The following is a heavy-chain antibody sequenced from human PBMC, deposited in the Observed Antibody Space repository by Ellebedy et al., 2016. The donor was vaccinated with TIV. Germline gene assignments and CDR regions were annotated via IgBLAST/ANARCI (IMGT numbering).Heavy chain of an antibody. J-gene: IGHJ3*02. CDR3: ARDTYDGGSDYFEDIFDS. V-gene: IGHV4-59*12. Sequence: MPSETLSLTCTVSGGSFTTYYWSWIRQPPGKGLEWIGYIYYDGRTKYNPSLKSRVTISVDTSKSQFSVRLSSVTAADTAMYYCARDTYDGGSDYFEDIFDSWGQGTMVTVSS. CDR2: IYYDGRT. CDR1: GGSFTTYY. D-gene: IGHD2-15*01.